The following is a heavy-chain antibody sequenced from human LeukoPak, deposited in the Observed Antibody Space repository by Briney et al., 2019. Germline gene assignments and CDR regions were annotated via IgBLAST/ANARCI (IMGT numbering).Heavy chain of an antibody. Sequence: QPGGSLRLSCAASGFTFSSHSKNWVRQAPGKGLEWVSYISSSSSTIYYADSVKGRFTISRDNAKNSLYLQMNSLRAEDTAVYYCARDRTGSGSYYPFDYWGQGTLVTVSS. CDR2: ISSSSSTI. V-gene: IGHV3-48*04. CDR1: GFTFSSHS. J-gene: IGHJ4*02. D-gene: IGHD3-10*01. CDR3: ARDRTGSGSYYPFDY.